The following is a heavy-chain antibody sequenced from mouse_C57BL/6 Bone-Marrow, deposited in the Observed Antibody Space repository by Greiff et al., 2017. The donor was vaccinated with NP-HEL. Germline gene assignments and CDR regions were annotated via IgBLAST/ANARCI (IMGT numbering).Heavy chain of an antibody. CDR3: ARHEVDDYDGYYYAMDY. Sequence: VQLQQSGAELVKPGASVKLSCKASGYTFTEYTIHWVKQRSGQGLEWIGWFYPGSGSIKYNEKFKDKATLTADKSSSTVYMELSRLTSEDSAVYFCARHEVDDYDGYYYAMDYWGQGTSVTVSS. CDR1: GYTFTEYT. V-gene: IGHV1-62-2*01. CDR2: FYPGSGSI. J-gene: IGHJ4*01. D-gene: IGHD2-4*01.